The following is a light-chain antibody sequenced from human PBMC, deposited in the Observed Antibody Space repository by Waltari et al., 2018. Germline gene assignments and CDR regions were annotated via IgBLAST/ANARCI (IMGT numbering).Light chain of an antibody. CDR2: KTS. J-gene: IGKJ1*01. Sequence: DIQMTQSPSTLSASVGDRVTIPCRASQSIGSWLTWYQQKPGQAPKLLIYKTSNLETGVPSRFSGSGSGTEFTLTISSLQPDDFATYYCQRYLTFGQGTKVEIK. V-gene: IGKV1-5*03. CDR1: QSIGSW. CDR3: QRYLT.